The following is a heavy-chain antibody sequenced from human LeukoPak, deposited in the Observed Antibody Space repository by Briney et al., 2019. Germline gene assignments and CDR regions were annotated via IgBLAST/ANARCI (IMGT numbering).Heavy chain of an antibody. D-gene: IGHD6-19*01. Sequence: SQTLSLTCAISGDSVSSNSAAWNWIRQSPSRGLEWLGRTYYRSKWYNDYAVSVKSRITINPDTSKNQFSLQLNSVTPEDTAVYCCARDQDSSGWSRYYFDYWGQGTLVTVSS. CDR1: GDSVSSNSAA. J-gene: IGHJ4*02. V-gene: IGHV6-1*01. CDR3: ARDQDSSGWSRYYFDY. CDR2: TYYRSKWYN.